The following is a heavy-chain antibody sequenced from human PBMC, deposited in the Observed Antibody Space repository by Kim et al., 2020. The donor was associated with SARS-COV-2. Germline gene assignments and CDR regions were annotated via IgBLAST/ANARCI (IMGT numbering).Heavy chain of an antibody. D-gene: IGHD6-19*01. J-gene: IGHJ4*02. CDR3: ARDPYSSGRPLDY. Sequence: ADPLNGRFTISRDNAKNTLYLQMNSLGAEDTAVYYCARDPYSSGRPLDYWGQGTLVTVSS. V-gene: IGHV3-74*01.